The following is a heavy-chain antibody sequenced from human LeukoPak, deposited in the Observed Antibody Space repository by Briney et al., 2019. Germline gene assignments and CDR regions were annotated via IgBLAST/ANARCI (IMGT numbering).Heavy chain of an antibody. CDR2: IDSSGGYM. J-gene: IGHJ4*02. CDR3: ARGEYGSGSYHIAY. V-gene: IGHV3-21*01. Sequence: GGSLRLSCEASGFTFNTYSMNWARQAPGKGLEWVSSIDSSGGYMFYADSVKGRFTISRDNAKNSLYLQMNSLRADDTAVYYCARGEYGSGSYHIAYWGQGTLVTVSS. D-gene: IGHD3-10*01. CDR1: GFTFNTYS.